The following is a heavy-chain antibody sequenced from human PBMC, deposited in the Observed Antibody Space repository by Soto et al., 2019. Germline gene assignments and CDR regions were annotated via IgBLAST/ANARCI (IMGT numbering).Heavy chain of an antibody. D-gene: IGHD6-19*01. CDR2: ISGSDGST. J-gene: IGHJ3*01. CDR3: SKESLFSGWYVVYALDL. Sequence: DVQLLESGGGLVQPGGSLRLSCVASGFTFSTYAMNLVRQAPWKGLEWVSAISGSDGSTYYADSVKCRFTISRDNSKYTLYLQMRSLRAEDKAVYYCSKESLFSGWYVVYALDLWGQGTMVTVSS. CDR1: GFTFSTYA. V-gene: IGHV3-23*01.